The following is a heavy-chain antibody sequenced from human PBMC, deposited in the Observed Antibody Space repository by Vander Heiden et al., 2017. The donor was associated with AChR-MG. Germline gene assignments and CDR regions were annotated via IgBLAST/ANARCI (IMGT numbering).Heavy chain of an antibody. CDR3: ARGRGYSYGYSDY. V-gene: IGHV1-8*01. CDR1: AYTFTSYD. D-gene: IGHD5-18*01. CDR2: MHPSSGNT. Sequence: QVQLVQSGAEVKKPGASVKVSCKASAYTFTSYDLNWVRQAPGQGLEWMGWMHPSSGNTGDAQKFQGRVTMTRSTSISTAYMELSSLRSEDTAVYYCARGRGYSYGYSDYWGQGTLVTVSS. J-gene: IGHJ4*02.